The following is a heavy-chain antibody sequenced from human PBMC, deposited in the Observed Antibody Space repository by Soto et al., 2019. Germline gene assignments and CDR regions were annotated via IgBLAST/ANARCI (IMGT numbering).Heavy chain of an antibody. J-gene: IGHJ4*02. CDR2: INHSGST. CDR3: ARRKYSSGIFYPRTHTDY. Sequence: SETLSLTCAVYGGSFSGYYWSWIRQPPGKGLEWIGEINHSGSTHYSPSLKSRVTISVDTSKNQFSLMLNSVTAADTAVFYCARRKYSSGIFYPRTHTDYSGQAPLVTGSS. D-gene: IGHD1-26*01. V-gene: IGHV4-34*01. CDR1: GGSFSGYY.